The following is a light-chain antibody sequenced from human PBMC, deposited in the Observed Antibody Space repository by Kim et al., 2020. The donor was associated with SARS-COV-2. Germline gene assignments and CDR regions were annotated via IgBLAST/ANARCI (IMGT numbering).Light chain of an antibody. CDR3: QQYNNWPLP. Sequence: EIVMTQSPATLSVSPGERATLSCRASQSVSSNLAWYQQKPGQAPRLLIYGASTRATGIPARFSGSGSGTEFTLTISSLQSEDFAVYYCQQYNNWPLPFGQGTKLEI. CDR1: QSVSSN. J-gene: IGKJ2*01. CDR2: GAS. V-gene: IGKV3-15*01.